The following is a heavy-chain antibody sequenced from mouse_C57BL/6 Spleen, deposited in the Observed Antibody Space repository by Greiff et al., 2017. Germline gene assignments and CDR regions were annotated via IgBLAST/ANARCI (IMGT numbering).Heavy chain of an antibody. CDR3: ARGAYYSNPGFAY. Sequence: EVQLQQSGPELVKPGASVKMSCKASGYTFTDYNMHWVKQSHGKSLEWIGYINPNNGGTSYNQKFKGKATLTVNKSSSTAYMELRSLTSEDSAVYYCARGAYYSNPGFAYWGQGTLVTVSA. CDR2: INPNNGGT. D-gene: IGHD2-5*01. J-gene: IGHJ3*01. CDR1: GYTFTDYN. V-gene: IGHV1-22*01.